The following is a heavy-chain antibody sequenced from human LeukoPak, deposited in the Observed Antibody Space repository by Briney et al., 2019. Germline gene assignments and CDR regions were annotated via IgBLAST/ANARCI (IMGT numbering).Heavy chain of an antibody. J-gene: IGHJ4*02. D-gene: IGHD1-14*01. CDR3: ARAGEPYYFDY. CDR2: INPSGGST. Sequence: ASVKVSCKAFGYTFTSYYMHWVRQAPGQGLEWMGIINPSGGSTSYAQKFQGRVTMTRDTSTSTVYMELSSLRSEDTAVYYCARAGEPYYFDYWGQGTLVTVSS. CDR1: GYTFTSYY. V-gene: IGHV1-46*01.